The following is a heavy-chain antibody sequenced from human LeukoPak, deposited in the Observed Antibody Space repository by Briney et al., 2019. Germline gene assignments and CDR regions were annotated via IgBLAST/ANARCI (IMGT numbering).Heavy chain of an antibody. CDR2: INSDGSGT. D-gene: IGHD5-24*01. Sequence: GGSLRLSCAASGFTFSSYWVHWVRQAPGKGLVWVSRINSDGSGTSYADSVEGRFTISRDNAKSTLYLQMNSMRAEDTAVYYCARGGYNGFDYWGQGTLVTVSS. CDR3: ARGGYNGFDY. J-gene: IGHJ4*02. CDR1: GFTFSSYW. V-gene: IGHV3-74*01.